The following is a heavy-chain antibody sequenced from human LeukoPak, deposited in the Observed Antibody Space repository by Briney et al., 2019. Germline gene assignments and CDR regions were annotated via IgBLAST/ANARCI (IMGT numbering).Heavy chain of an antibody. CDR3: AKTYSNSWYFDY. D-gene: IGHD6-13*01. J-gene: IGHJ4*02. CDR2: IRSDGSDK. Sequence: GGSLRLSCAASGFTFSAYGMHWVRQAPGKGLEWVAFIRSDGSDKQYGDSVKGRFTISRDNSKNTLFLQMNSLRAEDTAVYYCAKTYSNSWYFDYWGQGTLFTVSS. V-gene: IGHV3-30*02. CDR1: GFTFSAYG.